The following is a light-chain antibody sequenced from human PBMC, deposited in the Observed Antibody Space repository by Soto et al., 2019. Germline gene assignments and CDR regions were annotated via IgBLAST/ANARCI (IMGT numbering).Light chain of an antibody. J-gene: IGKJ1*01. V-gene: IGKV1-39*01. CDR3: QQSYTNPKT. CDR2: AAS. CDR1: QRITTY. Sequence: IQMTQSPSSLSASVGDRVTITCRASQRITTYLNWYQQKPGKAPKLLIYAASNLQSGVPSRFSGYGFGTDFTLTISSLQPEDFATYYCQQSYTNPKTFGQGTKVDIK.